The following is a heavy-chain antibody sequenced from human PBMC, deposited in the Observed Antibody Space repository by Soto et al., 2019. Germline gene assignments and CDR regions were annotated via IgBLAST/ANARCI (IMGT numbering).Heavy chain of an antibody. CDR3: AKSWGDTWQESAFDI. CDR1: GFSFSSYS. J-gene: IGHJ3*02. Sequence: EVQLLESGGDLIQPGGSLRLSCAASGFSFSSYSMSWVRQAQGKGLEWVSGMSATGGSTYYADSVKGRFIISRDNSRKTRYLQMNSLCADDTAVYYCAKSWGDTWQESAFDIWGLGTMVTVS. V-gene: IGHV3-23*01. CDR2: MSATGGST. D-gene: IGHD5-18*01.